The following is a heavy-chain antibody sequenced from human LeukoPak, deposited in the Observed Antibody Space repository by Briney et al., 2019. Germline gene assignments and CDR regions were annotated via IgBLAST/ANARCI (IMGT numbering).Heavy chain of an antibody. D-gene: IGHD2-15*01. CDR2: IHYSGST. J-gene: IGHJ4*02. Sequence: SETLSLTCTVSGDSLSSYYLSWIRQPPGKGLEWIGYIHYSGSTYYNPSLKSRVTISVDTSKNQFSLKLSSVTAADTAVYYCARDRSSCSGGSCTEVLDYWGQGTLVTVSS. CDR1: GDSLSSYY. V-gene: IGHV4-59*12. CDR3: ARDRSSCSGGSCTEVLDY.